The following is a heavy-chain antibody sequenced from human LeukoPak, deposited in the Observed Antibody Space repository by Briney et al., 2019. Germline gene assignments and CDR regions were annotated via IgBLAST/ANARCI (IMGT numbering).Heavy chain of an antibody. CDR2: ISGSGGST. CDR1: GFTFSTYA. CDR3: AKEIAARGASFDY. Sequence: PGGSLRLSCAASGFTFSTYAMSWVRQAPGKGLEWVSSISGSGGSTYYADSVKGRFTISRDNSKNTLYLQMNSLRAEDTAVYYCAKEIAARGASFDYWGQGTLVTVSS. V-gene: IGHV3-23*01. J-gene: IGHJ4*02. D-gene: IGHD6-6*01.